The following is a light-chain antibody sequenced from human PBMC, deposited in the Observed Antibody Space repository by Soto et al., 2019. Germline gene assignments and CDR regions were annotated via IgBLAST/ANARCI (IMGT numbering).Light chain of an antibody. J-gene: IGKJ5*01. CDR3: QQFNSYPIT. CDR2: DVS. CDR1: QGIRGA. V-gene: IGKV1-13*02. Sequence: AIQLTQSPSSLSASVGDRVTITCRASQGIRGALAWYQQKTGKAPKMLIYDVSTLESGVPSRFSGSSSGTDFTLTISSLQPEDFATYYCQQFNSYPITFGQGTRLEIK.